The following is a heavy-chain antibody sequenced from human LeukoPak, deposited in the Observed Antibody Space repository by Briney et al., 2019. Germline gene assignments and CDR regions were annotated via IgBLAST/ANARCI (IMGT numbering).Heavy chain of an antibody. D-gene: IGHD1-26*01. Sequence: GGSLRLSCAASGFTFSSYEMNWVRQAPGKGLEWVSAISGSGGSTYYADSVKGRFTISRDNSKNTLYLQMNSLRAEDTAVYYCAKGWELLHEYFQHWGQGTLVTVSS. V-gene: IGHV3-23*01. CDR3: AKGWELLHEYFQH. CDR1: GFTFSSYE. CDR2: ISGSGGST. J-gene: IGHJ1*01.